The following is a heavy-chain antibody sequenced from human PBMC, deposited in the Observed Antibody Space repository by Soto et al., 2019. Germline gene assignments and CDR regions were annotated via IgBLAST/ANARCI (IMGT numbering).Heavy chain of an antibody. CDR3: AKDVR. CDR1: GFTFSSHW. V-gene: IGHV3-7*04. J-gene: IGHJ4*02. Sequence: EVHLVESGGDLVQPGGSLRLSCAASGFTFSSHWMSWVRQAPGKGLEWVANIKGDGSEKYYVDSVKGRFTISRDNAKNSLFLQMNSLRVEDTALYYCAKDVRWCQGTLVTVSS. CDR2: IKGDGSEK.